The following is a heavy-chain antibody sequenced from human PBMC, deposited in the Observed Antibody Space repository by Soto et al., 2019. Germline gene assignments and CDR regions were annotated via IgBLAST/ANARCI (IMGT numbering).Heavy chain of an antibody. CDR3: ARGHPYSKYDMDV. CDR1: GFSFASYY. CDR2: VNPIGGST. Sequence: ASVNACWEACGFSFASYYMHWLRKAPGQGHQWXGIVNPIGGSTSYAQKFQGRVTMTRDTSTRTVYMELSSLRSEDTAVYYCARGHPYSKYDMDVWGQGTTVTVSS. J-gene: IGHJ6*03. V-gene: IGHV1-46*01. D-gene: IGHD4-4*01.